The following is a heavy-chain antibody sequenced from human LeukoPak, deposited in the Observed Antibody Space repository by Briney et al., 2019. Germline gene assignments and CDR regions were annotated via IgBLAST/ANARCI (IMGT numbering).Heavy chain of an antibody. CDR2: IYYSGST. CDR1: GGSISSYY. D-gene: IGHD3-10*01. Sequence: SETLSLTCTVSGGSISSYYWSWIRQPPGKGLEWIGYIYYSGSTNYNPSLKSRVTISVDTSKNQFSLKLSSVTAADTAVYYCARVVGEWFGELGYFDYWGQGTLVTVSS. CDR3: ARVVGEWFGELGYFDY. V-gene: IGHV4-59*08. J-gene: IGHJ4*02.